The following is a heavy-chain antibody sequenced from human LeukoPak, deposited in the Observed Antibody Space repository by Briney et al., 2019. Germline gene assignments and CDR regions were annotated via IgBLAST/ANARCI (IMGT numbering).Heavy chain of an antibody. CDR3: STADYPLFAY. CDR2: IKSKTDDGTT. CDR1: GFTFSSYA. J-gene: IGHJ4*02. V-gene: IGHV3-15*01. D-gene: IGHD4/OR15-4a*01. Sequence: PGRSLRLSCAASGFTFSSYAMHWVRQAPGKGLEWVGRIKSKTDDGTTDYAAPVKGRFTISRDDSKNTLFLQMNSLKTEDTAVYYCSTADYPLFAYWGQGTLVTVSS.